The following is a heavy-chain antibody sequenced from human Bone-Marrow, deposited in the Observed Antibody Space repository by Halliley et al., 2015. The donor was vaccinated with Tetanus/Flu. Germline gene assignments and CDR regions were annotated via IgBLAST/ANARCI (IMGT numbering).Heavy chain of an antibody. CDR3: APRRSVGTAYFEY. D-gene: IGHD1-26*01. Sequence: VPSVGGSGGPTHYADSVKGRFITPRDNSKNTFYVQMNSLRAEDPALYYCAPRRSVGTAYFEYWGQGTQVTVSS. V-gene: IGHV3-23*01. J-gene: IGHJ4*02. CDR2: VGGSGGPT.